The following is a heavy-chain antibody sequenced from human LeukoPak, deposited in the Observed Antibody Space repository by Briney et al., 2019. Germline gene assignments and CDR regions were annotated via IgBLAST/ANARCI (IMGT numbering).Heavy chain of an antibody. Sequence: GGSLRLSCAASGFTFSGSAMRWVRQASGKGLEWVGRIRSKANSYATAYAASVKGRFTISRDDSKNTAYLQMNSLKTEDTAVYYCARIVTTSSVGDYWGQGTLVTVSS. CDR3: ARIVTTSSVGDY. CDR1: GFTFSGSA. V-gene: IGHV3-73*01. D-gene: IGHD5-12*01. CDR2: IRSKANSYAT. J-gene: IGHJ4*02.